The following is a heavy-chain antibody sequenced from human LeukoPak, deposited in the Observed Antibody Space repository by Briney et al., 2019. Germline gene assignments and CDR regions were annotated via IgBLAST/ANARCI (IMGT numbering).Heavy chain of an antibody. D-gene: IGHD6-19*01. CDR1: GFTFSSYG. CDR3: AKVRWDNSGWYYLDD. Sequence: GGSLRLSCAASGFTFSSYGMHWVRQAPGKGLEWVAVISYDGSNKYYTDSVKGRFTISRDNSKSTLYLQMNSLRAEDTAVYYCAKVRWDNSGWYYLDDWGQGTLVTVSS. V-gene: IGHV3-30*18. CDR2: ISYDGSNK. J-gene: IGHJ4*02.